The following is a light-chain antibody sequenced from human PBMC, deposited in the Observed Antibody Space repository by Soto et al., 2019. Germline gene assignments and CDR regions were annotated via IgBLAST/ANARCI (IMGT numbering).Light chain of an antibody. CDR3: QQYNNYWT. CDR1: QSIGSW. Sequence: DSLMTQLPAILSASVGDRVTITCRASQSIGSWLAWYQQKPGKAPKVLIYDASSLESGVPSRFSGSGSGTEFTLTITTLQPDDFATYYCQQYNNYWTFGQGTKV. CDR2: DAS. J-gene: IGKJ1*01. V-gene: IGKV1-5*01.